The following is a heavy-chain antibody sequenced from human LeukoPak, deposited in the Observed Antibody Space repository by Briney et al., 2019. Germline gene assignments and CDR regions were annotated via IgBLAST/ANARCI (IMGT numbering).Heavy chain of an antibody. Sequence: LAGGSLRLSCAASGFTFSSYRMSWVRQAPGKGLEWVANIKQDGSEKYYVDSVKGRFTISRDNAKNSLYLQMNSLRAEDTAVYYCARDFDSSGYRPAHLDYWGQGTLVTVSS. CDR2: IKQDGSEK. CDR1: GFTFSSYR. CDR3: ARDFDSSGYRPAHLDY. J-gene: IGHJ4*02. D-gene: IGHD3-22*01. V-gene: IGHV3-7*01.